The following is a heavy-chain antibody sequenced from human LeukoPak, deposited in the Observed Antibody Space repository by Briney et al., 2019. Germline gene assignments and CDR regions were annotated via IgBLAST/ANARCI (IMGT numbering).Heavy chain of an antibody. CDR1: GXIFSSFD. D-gene: IGHD6-19*01. CDR3: AKDATRSSGWYYFDC. V-gene: IGHV3-23*01. J-gene: IGHJ4*02. CDR2: ISDGGDRT. Sequence: GGSLRLSCAASGXIFSSFDMTWVRQAPGKGREWVSGISDGGDRTYYADSVKGRSTISRDNSKNTLYLQMNSLRAEDTAVYYCAKDATRSSGWYYFDCWGQGTLVTVSS.